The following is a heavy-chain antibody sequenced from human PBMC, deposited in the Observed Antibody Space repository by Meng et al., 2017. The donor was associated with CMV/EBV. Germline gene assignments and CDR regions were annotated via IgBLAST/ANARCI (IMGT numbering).Heavy chain of an antibody. Sequence: FPGFSFSNSSVGVGWIRQPPGKALEWVALIYYNNNKHYNPSLESRLTITADTSKNQVVLTMTNMDPVDTGTYYCVHRKAAAARAWFDFWDQGTLVTVSS. J-gene: IGHJ5*01. CDR1: GFSFSNSSVG. CDR2: IYYNNNK. V-gene: IGHV2-5*04. D-gene: IGHD6-13*01. CDR3: VHRKAAAARAWFDF.